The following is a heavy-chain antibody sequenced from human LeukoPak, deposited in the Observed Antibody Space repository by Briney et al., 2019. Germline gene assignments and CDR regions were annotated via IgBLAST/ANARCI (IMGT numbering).Heavy chain of an antibody. CDR2: IYYSGST. V-gene: IGHV4-59*01. CDR1: GGFLSIYY. Sequence: SETLSLTCPVSGGFLSIYYWRWIRQPRGKGLEWIGYIYYSGSTNYHPSLKSRVTISVDTSNNQFSLKLSSVTAADTAVYYCAGSITIFGVVTQTRFFDYWGQGTLVTVSS. J-gene: IGHJ4*02. D-gene: IGHD3-3*01. CDR3: AGSITIFGVVTQTRFFDY.